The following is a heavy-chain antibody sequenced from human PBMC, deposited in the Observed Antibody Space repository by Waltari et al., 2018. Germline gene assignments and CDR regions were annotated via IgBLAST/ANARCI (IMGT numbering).Heavy chain of an antibody. D-gene: IGHD6-13*01. CDR1: GGTFSSYA. CDR2: SIPIFGTA. Sequence: QVQLVQSGAEVKKPGSSVTVSCKASGGTFSSYAISWVRQAPGQGLEWMGGSIPIFGTANYGQKFQGRVTITADESTSTAYMELSSLRSEDTAVYYCARGGASIAAAATGGYWGQGTLVTVSS. V-gene: IGHV1-69*01. CDR3: ARGGASIAAAATGGY. J-gene: IGHJ4*02.